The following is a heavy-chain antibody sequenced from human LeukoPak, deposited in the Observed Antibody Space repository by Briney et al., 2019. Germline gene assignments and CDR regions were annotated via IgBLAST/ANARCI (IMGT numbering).Heavy chain of an antibody. CDR3: AREDRVLGNWFDP. Sequence: SETLSLTCTVSGGSINGYFWTWIRQPPGKGLEWIGYISYSGSTNYNPSLKSRVTISVDMSKNHLSLKLISVTAADTALYYCAREDRVLGNWFDPWGQGTLVTVSS. V-gene: IGHV4-59*01. J-gene: IGHJ5*02. CDR1: GGSINGYF. CDR2: ISYSGST. D-gene: IGHD3-16*01.